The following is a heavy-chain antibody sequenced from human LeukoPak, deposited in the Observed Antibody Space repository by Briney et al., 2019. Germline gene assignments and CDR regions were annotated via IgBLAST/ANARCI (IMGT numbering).Heavy chain of an antibody. CDR1: GFPFSIYG. Sequence: GGSLRLSCATSGFPFSIYGMHWVRQAPGKGPEWVTFIRFDGSDKYYADSVKGRFTVSKDISKNTLFLQMNRLRSEDTAVYYCAKDRVGATTPDAFDIWGQGTMVTVSS. D-gene: IGHD1-26*01. CDR2: IRFDGSDK. J-gene: IGHJ3*02. V-gene: IGHV3-30*02. CDR3: AKDRVGATTPDAFDI.